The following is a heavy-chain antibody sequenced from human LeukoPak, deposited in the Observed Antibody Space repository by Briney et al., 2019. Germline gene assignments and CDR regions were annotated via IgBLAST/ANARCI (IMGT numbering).Heavy chain of an antibody. CDR2: TYPGDSNT. J-gene: IGHJ5*02. CDR3: VRSPACSSGTCYPNWFDP. V-gene: IGHV5-51*01. D-gene: IGHD2-15*01. Sequence: GESLKISCKGSGYSFTNNWIGWVRQMPGKGLEWMGITYPGDSNTRYSPSFQGQVTISADRSISSAYLQWSSLKASDTAMYYCVRSPACSSGTCYPNWFDPWGQGTLVTVSS. CDR1: GYSFTNNW.